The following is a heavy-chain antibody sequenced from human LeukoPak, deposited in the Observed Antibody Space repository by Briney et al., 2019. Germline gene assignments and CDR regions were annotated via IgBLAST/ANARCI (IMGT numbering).Heavy chain of an antibody. Sequence: ASVKVSCKASGYTFTGYYMHWVRQAPGQGLEWMGWINPNSGGTNYAQKFQGRVTMTRDTSISTAYMELSRLRSDDTAVYYCARGDPELLWFGELSGFDYWGQGTLVTVSS. CDR1: GYTFTGYY. V-gene: IGHV1-2*02. D-gene: IGHD3-10*01. CDR2: INPNSGGT. CDR3: ARGDPELLWFGELSGFDY. J-gene: IGHJ4*02.